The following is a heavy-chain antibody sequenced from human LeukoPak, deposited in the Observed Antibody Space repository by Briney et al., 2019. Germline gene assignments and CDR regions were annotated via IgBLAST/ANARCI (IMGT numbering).Heavy chain of an antibody. CDR2: IYHGGST. CDR3: ARDSRYASGRAFDN. J-gene: IGHJ4*02. D-gene: IGHD6-19*01. Sequence: SETLSLTCTVSGGSISSYYWSWIRQPPGKGLEWIGYIYHGGSTNYNPSLRSRVTISVDSSKTQFSLKLRSATAADTAVYFCARDSRYASGRAFDNWGQGTLVTVSS. CDR1: GGSISSYY. V-gene: IGHV4-59*01.